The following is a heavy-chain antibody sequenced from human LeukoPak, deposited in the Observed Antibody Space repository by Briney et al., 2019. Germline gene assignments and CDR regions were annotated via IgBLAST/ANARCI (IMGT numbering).Heavy chain of an antibody. Sequence: PPGGSLRLSCAASGFTFSSYGMHWVRQAPGKGLEWVAVIWYDGSNKFYADSVKGRFTISRDNSKNTLYLQMNSLRAEDTAVYYCARDRCGGDCYAVVYWGQGTLVTVSS. CDR1: GFTFSSYG. J-gene: IGHJ4*02. CDR2: IWYDGSNK. V-gene: IGHV3-33*01. D-gene: IGHD2-21*02. CDR3: ARDRCGGDCYAVVY.